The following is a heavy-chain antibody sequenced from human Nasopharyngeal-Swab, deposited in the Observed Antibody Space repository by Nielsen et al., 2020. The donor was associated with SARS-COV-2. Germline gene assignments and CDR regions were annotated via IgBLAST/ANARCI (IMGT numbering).Heavy chain of an antibody. Sequence: GSLRLSCAVYGGSFSGYYWSWIRQPPGKGLEWIGEINHSGSTNYNPSLKSRVTISVDTSKNQFSLKLSSVTAADTAVYYCARVTVVVVPAAISAGSVDYWGQGTLVTVSS. CDR3: ARVTVVVVPAAISAGSVDY. CDR2: INHSGST. D-gene: IGHD2-2*01. CDR1: GGSFSGYY. J-gene: IGHJ4*02. V-gene: IGHV4-34*01.